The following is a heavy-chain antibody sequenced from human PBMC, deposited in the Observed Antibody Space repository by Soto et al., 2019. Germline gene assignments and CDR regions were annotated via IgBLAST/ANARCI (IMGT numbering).Heavy chain of an antibody. Sequence: ASVKVSCKASGYTFSSYGISWVRQAPGQGLEWMGWISVHNGDTNYAQKFQGRVTMTTDKSTSTAFMELRSLRSDDTALYYCTVGVRFYGPDSLDMWGQGTMVTVSS. V-gene: IGHV1-18*01. D-gene: IGHD3-3*01. CDR2: ISVHNGDT. J-gene: IGHJ3*02. CDR3: TVGVRFYGPDSLDM. CDR1: GYTFSSYG.